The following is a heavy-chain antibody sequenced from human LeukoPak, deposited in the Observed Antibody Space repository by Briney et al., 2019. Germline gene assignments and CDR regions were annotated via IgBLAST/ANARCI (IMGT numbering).Heavy chain of an antibody. D-gene: IGHD3-22*01. CDR3: ASERNYYDTSGYYYAGVDS. CDR1: GYTLTELS. Sequence: APVKVSCKVSGYTLTELSMHWVRQAPGKGLEWRGGFDPEDGETIYAQKYQGRVTMTEDTSTDTAYMELSSLRSEDTAVYYCASERNYYDTSGYYYAGVDSWGQGTLVTVSS. V-gene: IGHV1-24*01. J-gene: IGHJ4*02. CDR2: FDPEDGET.